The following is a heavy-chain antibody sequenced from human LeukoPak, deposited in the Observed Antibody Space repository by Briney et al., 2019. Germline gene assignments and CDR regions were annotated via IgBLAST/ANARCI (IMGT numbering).Heavy chain of an antibody. V-gene: IGHV3-23*01. D-gene: IGHD2-2*01. CDR1: GFAFTNHA. J-gene: IGHJ4*02. CDR3: AKNVVFTRYFDS. Sequence: GGSLRLSCAASGFAFTNHAMSWVRQAPGKGLQWIAVISGGGRTTEYADSVKGRFTVSRDNSMNTLSLHMDSLRVEDTAIYYCAKNVVFTRYFDSWGQGTLVTVSS. CDR2: ISGGGRTT.